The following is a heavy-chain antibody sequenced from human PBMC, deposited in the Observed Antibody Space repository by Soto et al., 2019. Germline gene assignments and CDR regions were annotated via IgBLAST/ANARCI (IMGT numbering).Heavy chain of an antibody. CDR3: ARDVDTTSHLNWFDP. CDR1: GFTFSNYA. Sequence: GGSLRLSCAASGFTFSNYAIHWVRQAPGKGLEWVAVISYDGSNKYYADSVKGRFTISRDNSKNTLYLQMNSLRAEDTAVYYCARDVDTTSHLNWFDPWGQGVMVTVS. CDR2: ISYDGSNK. J-gene: IGHJ5*02. D-gene: IGHD5-18*01. V-gene: IGHV3-30-3*01.